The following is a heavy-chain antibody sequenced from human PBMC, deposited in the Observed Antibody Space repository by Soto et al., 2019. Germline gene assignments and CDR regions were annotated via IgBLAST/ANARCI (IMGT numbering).Heavy chain of an antibody. V-gene: IGHV1-18*01. D-gene: IGHD1-1*01. CDR1: GFLFTGYG. CDR3: ARDSRIQPAGFDF. CDR2: VSAFNGYT. Sequence: QVQVVQAGAEVKNPGASGRFSCKASGFLFTGYGFSWVRQAPGQGIAWVGGVSAFNGYTSYAQRFQGRVTMTTDTSTTPAYMDLGSLGSDDTAVYYCARDSRIQPAGFDFWGQGTLVTVSS. J-gene: IGHJ4*02.